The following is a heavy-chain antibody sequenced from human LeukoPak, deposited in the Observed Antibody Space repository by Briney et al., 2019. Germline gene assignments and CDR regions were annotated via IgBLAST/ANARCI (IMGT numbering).Heavy chain of an antibody. Sequence: GGSLRLSCAASGFTFSSYKMMWVRQAPGKGLEWLSYISSGGDTIYYADSVKGRFTISRDNAQNSLYLQMNSLRAEDTAVYYCASPQSGKWGQGTLVTVPS. V-gene: IGHV3-48*03. D-gene: IGHD3-10*01. J-gene: IGHJ4*02. CDR1: GFTFSSYK. CDR2: ISSGGDTI. CDR3: ASPQSGK.